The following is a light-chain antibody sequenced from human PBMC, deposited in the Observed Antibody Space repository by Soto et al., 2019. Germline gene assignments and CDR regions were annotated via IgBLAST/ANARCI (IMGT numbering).Light chain of an antibody. CDR1: QDIGNW. V-gene: IGKV1-12*01. Sequence: DIQMTQSPSSLSASVEDRVTITCRASQDIGNWLAWYQQKPGKAPKLLIYRASSLYSGVPSRFSGSASGTDFTLTISSLQPEDFATYFCQQADRFPLTFGGGTKVDIK. J-gene: IGKJ4*01. CDR3: QQADRFPLT. CDR2: RAS.